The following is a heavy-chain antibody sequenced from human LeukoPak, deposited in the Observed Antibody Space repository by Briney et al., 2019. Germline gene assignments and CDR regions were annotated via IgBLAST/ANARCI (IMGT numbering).Heavy chain of an antibody. Sequence: PSETLSLTCTVSGGSISSSSYYWGWIRQPPGKGLEWIGNVYYSGSIYYNPSLKSRVTISVDTSKNQFSLKLSSVTAADTAVYYCARAGAFVGDFWSGYHNWFDPWGQGTLVTVSS. CDR2: VYYSGSI. CDR3: ARAGAFVGDFWSGYHNWFDP. CDR1: GGSISSSSYY. D-gene: IGHD3-3*01. V-gene: IGHV4-39*07. J-gene: IGHJ5*02.